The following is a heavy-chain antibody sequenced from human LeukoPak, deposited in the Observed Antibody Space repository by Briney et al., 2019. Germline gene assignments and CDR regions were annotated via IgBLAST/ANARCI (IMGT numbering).Heavy chain of an antibody. J-gene: IGHJ4*02. Sequence: PGGSLRLSCAASGFTFDDYAMHWVRQAPGKGLEWVSLISWDGGSTYYADSVKGRFTISRDNSKNSLCLQMNSLRAEDTALYYCAKGSVSASRGFDWLCAVDNWGQGTLVTVSS. CDR1: GFTFDDYA. CDR2: ISWDGGST. CDR3: AKGSVSASRGFDWLCAVDN. V-gene: IGHV3-43D*03. D-gene: IGHD3-9*01.